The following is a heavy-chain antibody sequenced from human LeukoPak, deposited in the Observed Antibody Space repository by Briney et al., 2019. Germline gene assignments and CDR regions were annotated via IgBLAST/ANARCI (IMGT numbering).Heavy chain of an antibody. CDR2: IYYSGST. Sequence: SETLSLTCTVSGGSISSYYWSWIRQPPGKGLEWIGYIYYSGSTNYNPSLKSRVTISVDTSKTQFSLKLSSVTAADTAVYYCARLMVRGSHFDYWGQGTLVTVSS. V-gene: IGHV4-59*08. D-gene: IGHD3-10*01. J-gene: IGHJ4*02. CDR3: ARLMVRGSHFDY. CDR1: GGSISSYY.